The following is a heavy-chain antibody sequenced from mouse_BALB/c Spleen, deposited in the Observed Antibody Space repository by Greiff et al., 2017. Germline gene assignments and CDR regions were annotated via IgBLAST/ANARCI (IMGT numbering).Heavy chain of an antibody. V-gene: IGHV5-12-2*01. CDR1: GFTFSSYT. J-gene: IGHJ3*01. D-gene: IGHD2-1*01. Sequence: EVKLVESGGGLVQPGGSLKLSCAASGFTFSSYTMSWVRQTPEKRLEWVAYISNGGGSTYYPDTVKGRFTISRDNAKNTLYLQMSSLKSEDTAMYYVARHNDGNYEGAWFAYWGQGTLVTVSA. CDR3: ARHNDGNYEGAWFAY. CDR2: ISNGGGST.